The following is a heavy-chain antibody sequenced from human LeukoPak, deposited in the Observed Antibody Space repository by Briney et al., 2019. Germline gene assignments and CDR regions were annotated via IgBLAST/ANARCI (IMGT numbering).Heavy chain of an antibody. CDR1: GFTFSSYS. CDR3: ARAGIEDIVVVPAATKDDY. D-gene: IGHD2-2*01. J-gene: IGHJ4*02. CDR2: ISSSSSTI. V-gene: IGHV3-48*01. Sequence: GGSLRLCCAASGFTFSSYSMNWVRQAPGKGLEWVSYISSSSSTIYYADSVKGRFTISRDNAKNSLYLQMNSLRAEDTAVYYCARAGIEDIVVVPAATKDDYWGQGTLVTVSS.